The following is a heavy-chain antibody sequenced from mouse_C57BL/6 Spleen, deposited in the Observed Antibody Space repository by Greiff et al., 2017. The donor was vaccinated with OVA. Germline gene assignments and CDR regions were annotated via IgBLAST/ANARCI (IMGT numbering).Heavy chain of an antibody. CDR3: ARGWENFDY. J-gene: IGHJ2*01. D-gene: IGHD2-3*01. CDR1: GYSFTSYY. Sequence: QVQLKESGPELVKPGASVKISCKASGYSFTSYYIHWVKQRPGQGLEWIGWIYPGSGNTKYNEKFKGKATLTADTSSSTAYMQLSSLTSEDSAVYYCARGWENFDYWGQGTTLTVSS. CDR2: IYPGSGNT. V-gene: IGHV1-66*01.